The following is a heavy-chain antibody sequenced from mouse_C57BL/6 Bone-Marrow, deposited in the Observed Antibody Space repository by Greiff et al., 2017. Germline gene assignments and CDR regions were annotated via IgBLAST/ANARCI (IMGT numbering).Heavy chain of an antibody. CDR1: GYTFTSYW. Sequence: VQLQQPGAELVRPGSSVKLSCKASGYTFTSYWMDWVKQRPGQGLEWIGNIYPSDSETHYNQKFKDKATLTVDKSSSTAYMQLSSLTSEDSAVYYCARGSNHYFDYWGQGTTLTVSS. CDR3: ARGSNHYFDY. CDR2: IYPSDSET. V-gene: IGHV1-61*01. J-gene: IGHJ2*01. D-gene: IGHD2-5*01.